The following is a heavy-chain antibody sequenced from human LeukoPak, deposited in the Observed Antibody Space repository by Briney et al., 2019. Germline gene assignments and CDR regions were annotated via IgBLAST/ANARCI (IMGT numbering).Heavy chain of an antibody. V-gene: IGHV4-59*10. CDR2: IFMDGST. J-gene: IGHJ5*02. D-gene: IGHD6-6*01. Sequence: SETLSLTCAVYGGSFSGSNWSWIRQSPGKGLEWIGRIFMDGSTNYNPSLKSRVSMSLDTSKNQFFLKLRSVTATDTAVYYCASGYSSSNWFDPWGQGTLVTVSS. CDR1: GGSFSGSN. CDR3: ASGYSSSNWFDP.